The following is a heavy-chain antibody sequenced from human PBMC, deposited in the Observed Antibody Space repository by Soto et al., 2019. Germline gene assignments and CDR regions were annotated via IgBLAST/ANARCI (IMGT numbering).Heavy chain of an antibody. Sequence: PSETLSLTCTVSGGSISSYYWSWIRQPPGKGLEWIGYIYYSGSTNYNPSLKSRVTISVDTSKNQFSLKLSSVTAADTAVYYCARVPGEYQLLSVRLWGWFDPWGQGTLVTFSS. J-gene: IGHJ5*02. V-gene: IGHV4-59*01. CDR3: ARVPGEYQLLSVRLWGWFDP. CDR2: IYYSGST. D-gene: IGHD2-2*01. CDR1: GGSISSYY.